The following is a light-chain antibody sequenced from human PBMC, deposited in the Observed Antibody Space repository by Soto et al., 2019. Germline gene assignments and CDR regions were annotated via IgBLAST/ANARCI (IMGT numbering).Light chain of an antibody. Sequence: VLTQAPDTLSVSPGERATLSCMASQAINNNVAWYQLKDGQVPRLLIYGASTRAAGVPARFSGGGSGTEFTLTISSLQSEDFAEYHCQQYNNWPQTFGQGTKVDIK. CDR3: QQYNNWPQT. CDR1: QAINNN. CDR2: GAS. J-gene: IGKJ1*01. V-gene: IGKV3-15*01.